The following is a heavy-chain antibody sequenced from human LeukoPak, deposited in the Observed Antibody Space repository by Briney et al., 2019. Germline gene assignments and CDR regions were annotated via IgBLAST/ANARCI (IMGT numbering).Heavy chain of an antibody. J-gene: IGHJ6*02. Sequence: SETLSLTCTVSGGSIRSYYWSWIRQPPGKGLEWTGYIYYSGSTNYNPSLKSRVTISVDTSKNQFSLKLSSVTAADTAVYYCARAPYDYYGIDVWGQGTTVTVSS. CDR2: IYYSGST. CDR1: GGSIRSYY. CDR3: ARAPYDYYGIDV. V-gene: IGHV4-59*01.